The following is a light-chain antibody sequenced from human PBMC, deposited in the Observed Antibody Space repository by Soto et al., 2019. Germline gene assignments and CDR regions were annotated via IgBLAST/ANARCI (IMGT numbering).Light chain of an antibody. V-gene: IGKV3-20*01. CDR1: QCGPNSR. CDR3: QQYGASPWT. Sequence: EILLTTSPGKLSLSTWERGTLSCRARQCGPNSRLAWYQHKPGQATSLVISDTSIRATGIPNRFSGSGSGTDFSLIIGRLEPEDFAVYICQQYGASPWTFGQGTKVDIK. J-gene: IGKJ1*01. CDR2: DTS.